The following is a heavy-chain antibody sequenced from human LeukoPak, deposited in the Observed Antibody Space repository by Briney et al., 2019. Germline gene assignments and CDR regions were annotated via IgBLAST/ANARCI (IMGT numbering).Heavy chain of an antibody. V-gene: IGHV1-58*01. Sequence: ASVKVSCKASGFTFTSSAVQWVRQARGQRLEWIGWIVVGSGNTNYAQKFQGRVTITRDISASTAYMELSSLRSEDTAVYYCASGYCSSTSCSKVYYYYGMDVWGQGTTVTVSS. J-gene: IGHJ6*02. CDR1: GFTFTSSA. CDR2: IVVGSGNT. CDR3: ASGYCSSTSCSKVYYYYGMDV. D-gene: IGHD2-2*01.